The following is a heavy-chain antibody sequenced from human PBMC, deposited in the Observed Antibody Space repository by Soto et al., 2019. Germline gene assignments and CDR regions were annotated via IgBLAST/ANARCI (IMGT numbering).Heavy chain of an antibody. Sequence: QITLKESGPTLVKPTQTLTLTCTFSGFSLSTSGVGVGWIRQPPGKALEWLALIYWDDDKRYSPSLKSRLTITTDTSKNQVVLTMTNMDPVDTATYYCAHSEWDTAMDRSYYYYGMDVWGQGTTVTVSS. D-gene: IGHD5-18*01. CDR1: GFSLSTSGVG. CDR2: IYWDDDK. V-gene: IGHV2-5*02. CDR3: AHSEWDTAMDRSYYYYGMDV. J-gene: IGHJ6*02.